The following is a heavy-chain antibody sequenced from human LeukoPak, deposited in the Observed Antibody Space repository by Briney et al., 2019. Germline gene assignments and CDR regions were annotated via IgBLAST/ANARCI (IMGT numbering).Heavy chain of an antibody. CDR3: ARHPRLIWFGELSHFYYYYYMDV. V-gene: IGHV4-39*01. J-gene: IGHJ6*03. CDR2: INHSGST. CDR1: GGSISSSSYY. D-gene: IGHD3-10*01. Sequence: SETLSLTCTVSGGSISSSSYYWSWIRQPPGKGLEWIGEINHSGSTNYNPSLKSRVTISVDTSKNQFSLKLSSVTAADTAVYYCARHPRLIWFGELSHFYYYYYMDVWGKGTTVTISS.